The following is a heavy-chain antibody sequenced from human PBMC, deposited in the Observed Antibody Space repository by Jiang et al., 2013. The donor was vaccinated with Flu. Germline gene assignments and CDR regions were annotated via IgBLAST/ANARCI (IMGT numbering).Heavy chain of an antibody. V-gene: IGHV3-30*02. D-gene: IGHD3-10*01. CDR1: GFTFSSYG. CDR2: IRYDGSNK. J-gene: IGHJ5*02. Sequence: VQLLESGGGVVQPGGSLRLSCAASGFTFSSYGMHWVRQAPGKGLEWVAFIRYDGSNKYYADSVKGRFTISRDNSKNTLYLQMNSLRAEDTAVYYCAKEYGYYGSGSPVNWFDPWGQGTLVTVSS. CDR3: AKEYGYYGSGSPVNWFDP.